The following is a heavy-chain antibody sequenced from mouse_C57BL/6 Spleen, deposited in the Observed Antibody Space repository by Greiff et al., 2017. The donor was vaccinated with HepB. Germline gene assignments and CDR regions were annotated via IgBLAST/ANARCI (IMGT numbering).Heavy chain of an antibody. CDR3: VRELRHFDY. D-gene: IGHD3-2*02. V-gene: IGHV10-1*01. Sequence: DVKLVESGGGLVQPKGSLKLSCAASGFSFNTYAMNWVRQAPGKGLEWVARIRSKSNNYATYYADSVKDRFTISRDDSESMLYLQMNNLKTEDTAMYYCVRELRHFDYWGQGTTLTVSS. J-gene: IGHJ2*01. CDR1: GFSFNTYA. CDR2: IRSKSNNYAT.